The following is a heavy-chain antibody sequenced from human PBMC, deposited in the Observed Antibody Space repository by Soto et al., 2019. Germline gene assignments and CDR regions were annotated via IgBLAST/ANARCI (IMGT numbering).Heavy chain of an antibody. CDR3: ARDGREASGMDV. D-gene: IGHD1-26*01. J-gene: IGHJ6*02. CDR1: GGSISSGGYY. CDR2: IYYSGST. Sequence: SETLSLTCTVSGGSISSGGYYWSWIRQPPGKGLEWIGYIYYSGSTNYNPSLKSRVTISVDASKSQFSLKLNSVTTADTAVYYCARDGREASGMDVWGQGTKVTVSS. V-gene: IGHV4-61*08.